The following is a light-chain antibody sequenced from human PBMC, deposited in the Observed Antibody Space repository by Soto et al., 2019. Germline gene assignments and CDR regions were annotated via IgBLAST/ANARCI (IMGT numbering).Light chain of an antibody. CDR1: NSNIGTND. CDR2: DNS. J-gene: IGLJ2*01. Sequence: QSVLTQVPSVSAAPGRKVTITCSGSNSNIGTNDVSWYQQLPGTAPKLLIYDNSKRPAGISDRFSGSKSGTSVTLGITGLQTGDEAEYYCGTWDSSLRGGVFGGGTKLTVL. CDR3: GTWDSSLRGGV. V-gene: IGLV1-51*01.